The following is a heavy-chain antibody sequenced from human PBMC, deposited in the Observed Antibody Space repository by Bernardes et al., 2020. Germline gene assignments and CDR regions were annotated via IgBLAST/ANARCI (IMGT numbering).Heavy chain of an antibody. CDR3: AKDSVVVVAAIGHNWFDP. V-gene: IGHV3-30*18. J-gene: IGHJ5*02. Sequence: GGSLRLSCAASGFTFSSYGMHWVHQAPGKGLEWVAVISYDGSNKYYADSVKGRFTISRDNSKNTLYLQMNSLRAEDTAVYYCAKDSVVVVAAIGHNWFDPWGQGTLVTVSS. D-gene: IGHD2-15*01. CDR1: GFTFSSYG. CDR2: ISYDGSNK.